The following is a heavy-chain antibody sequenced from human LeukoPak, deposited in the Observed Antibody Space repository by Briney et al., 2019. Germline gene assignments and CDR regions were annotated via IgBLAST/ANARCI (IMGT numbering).Heavy chain of an antibody. V-gene: IGHV3-23*01. CDR3: ARDVVNWGFYYMDV. CDR2: ISGSGGST. Sequence: PGGSLRLSCAASGFTFSSYAMSWVRQAPGKGLEWVSAISGSGGSTYYADSVKGRFTISRDNSKNTLYLQMSSLGSEDTAVYYCARDVVNWGFYYMDVWGKGATVTVSS. J-gene: IGHJ6*03. D-gene: IGHD7-27*01. CDR1: GFTFSSYA.